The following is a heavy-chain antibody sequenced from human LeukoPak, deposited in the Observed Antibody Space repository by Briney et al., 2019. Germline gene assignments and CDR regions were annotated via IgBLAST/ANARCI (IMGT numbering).Heavy chain of an antibody. Sequence: PGASMRLSCAASGFTFSSYSMNWVRHAPGKGLESASSISSSSSYIYYADSVKGRFTISRDNAKNSLYLQMNSLRAEDTAEYYCARVWDCCVPVGGYYWGQGTLVTVSS. J-gene: IGHJ4*02. CDR3: ARVWDCCVPVGGYY. CDR2: ISSSSSYI. V-gene: IGHV3-21*01. D-gene: IGHD2-15*01. CDR1: GFTFSSYS.